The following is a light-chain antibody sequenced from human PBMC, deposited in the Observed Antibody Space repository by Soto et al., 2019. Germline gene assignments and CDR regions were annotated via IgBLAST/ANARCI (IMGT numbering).Light chain of an antibody. J-gene: IGKJ2*01. CDR2: GAS. CDR1: QSISSSY. V-gene: IGKV3-20*01. CDR3: QQCLYTPYT. Sequence: IVLTQSPGTLSLSPGERATLSCRASQSISSSYIAWFQQRPGQPPRLLICGASTRATGIPDRFTGGGSGTDFTGSGSGTDFTLTISRLEPEDFAVYYCQQCLYTPYTFGQGTKLEIK.